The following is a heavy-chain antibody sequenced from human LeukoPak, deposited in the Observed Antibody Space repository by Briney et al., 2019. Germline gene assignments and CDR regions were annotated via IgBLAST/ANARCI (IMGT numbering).Heavy chain of an antibody. Sequence: SETLSLTCTVSGGSISSYYWSWIRQPAGKGLEWIGRIYTSGSTNYNPSLKSRVTISVDTSKNQFSLKLSSVTAADTAVYYCERHSPSRDGYNYFDYWGQGTLVTVSS. CDR2: IYTSGST. V-gene: IGHV4-4*07. CDR3: ERHSPSRDGYNYFDY. CDR1: GGSISSYY. J-gene: IGHJ4*02. D-gene: IGHD5-24*01.